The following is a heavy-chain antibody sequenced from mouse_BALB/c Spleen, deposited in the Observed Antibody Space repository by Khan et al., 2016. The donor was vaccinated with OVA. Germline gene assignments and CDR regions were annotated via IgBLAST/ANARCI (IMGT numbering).Heavy chain of an antibody. CDR3: TRHRGYYGSKPYCDY. Sequence: DVQLVESGGGLVRPGGSLKLSCAASGFSFSSYSMTWVRQTPVKRLEWVATISSGGSYTYYPESVKGRFTISRDNAHNTLYLQMSSLKTEDTAMYYCTRHRGYYGSKPYCDYWGQGTTLTVSS. V-gene: IGHV5-6-4*01. J-gene: IGHJ2*01. CDR2: ISSGGSYT. D-gene: IGHD1-1*01. CDR1: GFSFSSYS.